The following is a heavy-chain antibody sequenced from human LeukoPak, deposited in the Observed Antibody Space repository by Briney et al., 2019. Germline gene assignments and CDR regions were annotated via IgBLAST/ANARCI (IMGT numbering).Heavy chain of an antibody. Sequence: PSETLSLTCTVSGGSISSGGYYWSWIRQPPGKGLEWIGYIYHSGSTYYNPSLKSRVTISVDRSKNQFSLKLSSVTAADTAVYYCARDERITMVRGVLSYFDYWGQGTLVTVSS. CDR3: ARDERITMVRGVLSYFDY. CDR1: GGSISSGGYY. D-gene: IGHD3-10*01. CDR2: IYHSGST. V-gene: IGHV4-30-2*01. J-gene: IGHJ4*03.